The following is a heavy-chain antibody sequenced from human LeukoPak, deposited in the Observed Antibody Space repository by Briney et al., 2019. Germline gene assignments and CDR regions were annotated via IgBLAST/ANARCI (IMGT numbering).Heavy chain of an antibody. Sequence: ASVKVSCKASGYTFTNHGISWVRQAPGQGLEWMWWITTYNGNTNYAQKFQGRVTMTTDTSTSTAYMELRSLRSDDTAVYYCARSGGWAYGDYDGFIAFDIWGQGTMVTVSS. CDR2: ITTYNGNT. CDR1: GYTFTNHG. D-gene: IGHD4-17*01. CDR3: ARSGGWAYGDYDGFIAFDI. V-gene: IGHV1-18*01. J-gene: IGHJ3*02.